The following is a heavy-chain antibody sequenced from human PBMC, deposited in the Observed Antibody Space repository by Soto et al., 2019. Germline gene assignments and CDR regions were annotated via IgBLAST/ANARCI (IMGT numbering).Heavy chain of an antibody. V-gene: IGHV4-4*07. CDR2: IYSSGST. J-gene: IGHJ4*02. CDR1: GGSISYYH. CDR3: ARARFGEVLIFDY. D-gene: IGHD3-10*01. Sequence: PSETLSLTCTVSGGSISYYHWSWIRQPAGKGLEWIGRIYSSGSTNYNPSLKSRVTMSVDTSKNQFSLKLNSVTAADTAVYYCARARFGEVLIFDYWGQGTLVTVSS.